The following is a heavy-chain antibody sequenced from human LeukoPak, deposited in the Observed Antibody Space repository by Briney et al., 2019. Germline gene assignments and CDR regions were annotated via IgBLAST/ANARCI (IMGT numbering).Heavy chain of an antibody. CDR2: LSDSGGNT. CDR1: GFTFSSYA. J-gene: IGHJ3*02. D-gene: IGHD2-2*01. Sequence: QTGGSLRLSCAAPGFTFSSYAMSWVRQAPGEGLEWVSGLSDSGGNTIYADSVKGRFTISRDNSKNTLYLQMNSLRAEDTAVYYCANRIVVVPAALLSDAFDIWGQGTMVTVSS. V-gene: IGHV3-23*01. CDR3: ANRIVVVPAALLSDAFDI.